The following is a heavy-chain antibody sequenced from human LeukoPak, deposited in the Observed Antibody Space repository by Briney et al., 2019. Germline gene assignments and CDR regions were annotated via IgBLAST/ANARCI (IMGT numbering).Heavy chain of an antibody. D-gene: IGHD6-13*01. CDR2: INDGNGNT. Sequence: GPVKVSCKASGYTFTSYAMHWVRQAPGQRLEWMGWINDGNGNTKYSQKFQGRVTITGDTSASTAYMELSSLRSEDTAVYYCARSGIAAAWYFDLWGRGTLVTVSS. CDR1: GYTFTSYA. J-gene: IGHJ2*01. V-gene: IGHV1-3*01. CDR3: ARSGIAAAWYFDL.